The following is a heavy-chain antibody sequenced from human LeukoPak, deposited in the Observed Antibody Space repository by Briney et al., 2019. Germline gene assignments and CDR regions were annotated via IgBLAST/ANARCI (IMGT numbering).Heavy chain of an antibody. CDR1: GGSISSYY. Sequence: PSETQSLTCTVSGGSISSYYWSWIRQPAGKGLEWIGRIYTSGSTNYNPSLKSRVTISVDTSKNQFSLKLSSVTAADTAVYYCARHAGDYYDSSGYYWGQGTLVTVSS. J-gene: IGHJ4*02. D-gene: IGHD3-22*01. V-gene: IGHV4-4*07. CDR3: ARHAGDYYDSSGYY. CDR2: IYTSGST.